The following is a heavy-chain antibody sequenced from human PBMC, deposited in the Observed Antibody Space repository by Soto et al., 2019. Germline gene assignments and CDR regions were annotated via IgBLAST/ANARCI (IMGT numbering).Heavy chain of an antibody. D-gene: IGHD3-10*01. Sequence: EVQLVESGGGLVQPGGSLRLSCAASGFIFSSYDLHWVRHAAGKGLEWVSAIGFVGDTYYPDSVKGRFTISREDAKNSLYLQMNSLRAEDTAVYYCARGGVYGSGCQGVFLDYWGQGTLVTVSS. CDR1: GFIFSSYD. J-gene: IGHJ4*02. CDR3: ARGGVYGSGCQGVFLDY. CDR2: IGFVGDT. V-gene: IGHV3-13*01.